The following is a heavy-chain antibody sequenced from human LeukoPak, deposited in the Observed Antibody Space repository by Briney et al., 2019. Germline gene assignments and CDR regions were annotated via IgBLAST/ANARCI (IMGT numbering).Heavy chain of an antibody. V-gene: IGHV1-18*01. Sequence: ASVKVSCKTSGYSFILYGISWVRQAPGQGLEWMGWISAYNGNTNYAQKLQGRVTMTTDTSTSTAYMELRSLRSDDTAVYYCAREENSSGWYIYWGQGTLVTVSS. D-gene: IGHD6-19*01. CDR3: AREENSSGWYIY. CDR1: GYSFILYG. CDR2: ISAYNGNT. J-gene: IGHJ4*02.